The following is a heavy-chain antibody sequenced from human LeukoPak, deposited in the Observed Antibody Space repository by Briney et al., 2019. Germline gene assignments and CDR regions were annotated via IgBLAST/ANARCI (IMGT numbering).Heavy chain of an antibody. D-gene: IGHD6-19*01. Sequence: PGGSLRLSCAASGFTFSDYYMSWIRQAPGKGLEWVANIKQDGSEKYYVDSVKGRFTISRDNAKNSLYLQMNSLRAEDTAVYYCARTYSSGRGYWGQGTLVTVSS. CDR2: IKQDGSEK. J-gene: IGHJ4*02. CDR3: ARTYSSGRGY. V-gene: IGHV3-7*03. CDR1: GFTFSDYY.